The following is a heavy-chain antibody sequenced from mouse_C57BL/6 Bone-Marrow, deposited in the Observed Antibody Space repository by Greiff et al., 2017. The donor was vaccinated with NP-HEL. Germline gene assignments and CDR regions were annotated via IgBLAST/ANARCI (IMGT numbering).Heavy chain of an antibody. D-gene: IGHD1-1*01. J-gene: IGHJ1*03. V-gene: IGHV2-2*01. CDR3: ARKDYGSSLWYFDV. Sequence: VQLQQSGPGLVQPSQSLSITCTVSGFSLTSYGVHWVRQSPGKGLEWLGVIWSGGSTDYNAAFISRLSISKDNSKGQVFFKMNSLQADDTAIYYCARKDYGSSLWYFDVWGTGTTVTVSS. CDR2: IWSGGST. CDR1: GFSLTSYG.